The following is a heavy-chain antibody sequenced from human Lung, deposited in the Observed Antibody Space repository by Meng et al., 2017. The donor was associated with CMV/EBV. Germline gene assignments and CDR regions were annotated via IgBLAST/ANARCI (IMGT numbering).Heavy chain of an antibody. Sequence: VQLQESGPVLVKPSQTLSLTCTVSGGSISSGGFYWSWIRQHPGKGLEWIGYIYYSGSTYYNPSLRSRVAISIDTSKNQFSLKLTSVTAADTAVYFCARTNYGDYNWFDPWGQGTLVTVSS. CDR2: IYYSGST. CDR3: ARTNYGDYNWFDP. V-gene: IGHV4-31*03. D-gene: IGHD4-17*01. J-gene: IGHJ5*02. CDR1: GGSISSGGFY.